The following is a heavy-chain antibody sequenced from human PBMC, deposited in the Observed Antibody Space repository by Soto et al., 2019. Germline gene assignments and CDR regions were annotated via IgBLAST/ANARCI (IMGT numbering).Heavy chain of an antibody. CDR1: GYTFSSYA. J-gene: IGHJ6*03. CDR2: ISGHDGIT. Sequence: QVQLVQSGAEVRKPGASVKVSCKASGYTFSSYAISWVRQAPGQGLEWMGWISGHDGITNYEQNCQGRVTMTTDTYTNTAHMELRSLRSDATAVYYCARVGGATVDFYFYYMDVWGKGTTVTVS. V-gene: IGHV1-18*01. CDR3: ARVGGATVDFYFYYMDV. D-gene: IGHD4-4*01.